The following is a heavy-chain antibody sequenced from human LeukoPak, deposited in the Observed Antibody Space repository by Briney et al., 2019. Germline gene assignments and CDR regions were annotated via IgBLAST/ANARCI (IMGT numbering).Heavy chain of an antibody. CDR1: GYTFTSYY. J-gene: IGHJ4*02. CDR3: ARADLRSTSDY. CDR2: INPSGGST. V-gene: IGHV1-46*01. D-gene: IGHD5-12*01. Sequence: ASVKVSCKASGYTFTSYYMHWVRQAPGQGLEWMGIINPSGGSTSYAQKFQGRVTITADKSTSTAYMELSSLRSEDTAVYYCARADLRSTSDYWGQGTLVTVSS.